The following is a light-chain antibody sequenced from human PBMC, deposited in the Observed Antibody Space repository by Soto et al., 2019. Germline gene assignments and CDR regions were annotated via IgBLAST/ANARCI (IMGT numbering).Light chain of an antibody. CDR3: QQYVTAFRS. CDR2: KAS. CDR1: QSISIW. V-gene: IGKV1-5*03. J-gene: IGKJ1*01. Sequence: DIQMTQSPSTLSASVGDRVTITCRASQSISIWLAWYQQKPGTAPKLLIYKASSLQSGVPSRFSGSGAGTEFTLTISSLQPDDFATYYGQQYVTAFRSFGQGTKMDVK.